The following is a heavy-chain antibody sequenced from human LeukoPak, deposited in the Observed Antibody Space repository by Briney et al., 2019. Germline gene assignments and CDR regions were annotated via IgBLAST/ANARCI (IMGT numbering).Heavy chain of an antibody. CDR3: ARLVRDYGDYATGCFDP. CDR1: GYSFTSYW. V-gene: IGHV5-51*01. CDR2: IYPGDSDT. D-gene: IGHD4-17*01. Sequence: GESLRISCKGSGYSFTSYWIGWVRQMPGKGLEWMGIIYPGDSDTRYSPSFQGQVTISADKSISTAYLQWSSLKASDTAMYYCARLVRDYGDYATGCFDPWGQGTLVTVSS. J-gene: IGHJ5*02.